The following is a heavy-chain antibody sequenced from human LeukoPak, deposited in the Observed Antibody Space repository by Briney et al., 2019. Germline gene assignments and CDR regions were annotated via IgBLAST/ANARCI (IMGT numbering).Heavy chain of an antibody. CDR2: ISGSGRST. J-gene: IGHJ5*02. CDR3: AKVRGSRAYNWFDP. V-gene: IGHV3-23*01. D-gene: IGHD6-13*01. Sequence: PGRSLRLSCAASGFTFSSYGMHWVRQAPGKGLDWVSSISGSGRSTYYADSVKGRFTISRDNSNNTLYLQVNNLKAEDTAMYFCAKVRGSRAYNWFDPWGQGTLVTVSS. CDR1: GFTFSSYG.